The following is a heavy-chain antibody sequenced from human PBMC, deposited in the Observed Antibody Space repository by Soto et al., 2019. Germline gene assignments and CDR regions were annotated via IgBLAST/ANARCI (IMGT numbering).Heavy chain of an antibody. CDR1: GYTLSELS. Sequence: GASVKVSCKVSGYTLSELSMHWVRQAPGKGREWMGGFDPEDGETIYAQKFQGRVTMTEDTSTDTAYMELSSLRSEDTAVYYCATAYRNYYDSSGFYYVYAFDIWGQGTMVTVSS. J-gene: IGHJ3*02. CDR3: ATAYRNYYDSSGFYYVYAFDI. D-gene: IGHD3-22*01. V-gene: IGHV1-24*01. CDR2: FDPEDGET.